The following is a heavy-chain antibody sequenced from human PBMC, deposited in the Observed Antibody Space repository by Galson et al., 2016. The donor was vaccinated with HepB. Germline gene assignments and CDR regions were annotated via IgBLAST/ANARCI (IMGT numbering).Heavy chain of an antibody. CDR2: ISYDGSNK. CDR1: GFIFSGSG. V-gene: IGHV3-30*18. CDR3: AKWGGSGYDWARPDY. D-gene: IGHD5-12*01. J-gene: IGHJ4*02. Sequence: SLRLSCAASGFIFSGSGMHWVRQAPGKGLEWVAVISYDGSNKYYADSVKGRFTISRDNSKNTLYLQMNSLRAEDTAVYYCAKWGGSGYDWARPDYWGQGTLVTVSS.